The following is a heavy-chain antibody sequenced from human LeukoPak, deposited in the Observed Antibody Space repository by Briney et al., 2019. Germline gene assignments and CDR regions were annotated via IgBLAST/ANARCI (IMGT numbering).Heavy chain of an antibody. V-gene: IGHV4-34*01. CDR3: ARDSWDGDDSSGYYY. Sequence: SETLSLTCAVYGGSFSGYYWSWIRQPPGKGLEWIGEINHSGSTNYNPSLKSRVTISVDTSKNQFSLKLSSVTAADTAVYYCARDSWDGDDSSGYYYWGQGTLVTVSS. CDR1: GGSFSGYY. D-gene: IGHD3-22*01. CDR2: INHSGST. J-gene: IGHJ4*02.